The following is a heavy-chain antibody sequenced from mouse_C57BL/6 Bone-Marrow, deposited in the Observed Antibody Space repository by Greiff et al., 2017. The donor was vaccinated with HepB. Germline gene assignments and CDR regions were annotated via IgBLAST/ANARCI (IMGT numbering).Heavy chain of an antibody. Sequence: VQGVESGAELVKPGASVKISCKASGYTFTDYYINWVKQRPGQGLEWIGKIGPGSGSTYYNEKFKGKATLTADKSSSTAYMQLSSLTSEDSAVYFCARWDYYGSSYDWYFDVWGTGTTVTVSS. CDR2: IGPGSGST. J-gene: IGHJ1*03. CDR3: ARWDYYGSSYDWYFDV. D-gene: IGHD1-1*01. CDR1: GYTFTDYY. V-gene: IGHV1-77*01.